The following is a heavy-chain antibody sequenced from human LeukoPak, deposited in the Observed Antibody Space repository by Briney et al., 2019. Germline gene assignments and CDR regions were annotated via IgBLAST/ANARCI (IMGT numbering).Heavy chain of an antibody. CDR3: ARGRYYDSSGPRSYWYFDL. CDR1: GFTFSSYG. D-gene: IGHD3-22*01. V-gene: IGHV3-33*01. Sequence: GGSLRLSCAASGFTFSSYGMHWVRQAPGKGLEWVAVIWYDGSDTNYADSVKGRFTISRDNSKNTVYLQMNSLRAEDTAVYYCARGRYYDSSGPRSYWYFDLWGRGTLVTVSS. CDR2: IWYDGSDT. J-gene: IGHJ2*01.